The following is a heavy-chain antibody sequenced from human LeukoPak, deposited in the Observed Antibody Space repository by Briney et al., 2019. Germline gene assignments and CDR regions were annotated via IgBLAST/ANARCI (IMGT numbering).Heavy chain of an antibody. CDR1: GFTFSSYW. J-gene: IGHJ4*02. CDR3: ARVGITYYYDSSGPVGNDFDY. Sequence: LTGGSLRLSCGASGFTFSSYWMSWVRQAPGKGLEWVANIKQDGSEKYYVDSVKGRFTISRDNAKNSLYLQMNSLRAEDTAVYYCARVGITYYYDSSGPVGNDFDYWGQGTLVTVSS. CDR2: IKQDGSEK. V-gene: IGHV3-7*01. D-gene: IGHD3-22*01.